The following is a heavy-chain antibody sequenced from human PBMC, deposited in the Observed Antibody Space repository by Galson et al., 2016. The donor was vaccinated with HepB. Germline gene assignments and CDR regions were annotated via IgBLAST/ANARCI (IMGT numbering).Heavy chain of an antibody. D-gene: IGHD6-13*01. CDR2: MRDSGNT. V-gene: IGHV4-59*08. Sequence: SETLSLTCSVSGGSISGVYWSWTRQPPGKGLEWIAYMRDSGNTNYNPSLKSRVTISVDTSIHQFFLSLTSVTAADTAIYYCVRLGTAAAVANRRGSVYWSQGTRVTVSS. J-gene: IGHJ4*02. CDR1: GGSISGVY. CDR3: VRLGTAAAVANRRGSVY.